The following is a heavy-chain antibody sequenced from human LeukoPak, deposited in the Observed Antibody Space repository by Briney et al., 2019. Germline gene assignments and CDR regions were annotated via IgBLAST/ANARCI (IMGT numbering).Heavy chain of an antibody. Sequence: GGSLRLSCAASGFTFSSYAMSWVRQAPGEGLEWVSAISGSGGSTYYADSVKGRFTISRDNSKNTLYLQMNSLRAEDTAVYYCAKDRRNWGSHPFDYWGQGTLVTVSS. CDR2: ISGSGGST. CDR3: AKDRRNWGSHPFDY. J-gene: IGHJ4*02. CDR1: GFTFSSYA. D-gene: IGHD7-27*01. V-gene: IGHV3-23*01.